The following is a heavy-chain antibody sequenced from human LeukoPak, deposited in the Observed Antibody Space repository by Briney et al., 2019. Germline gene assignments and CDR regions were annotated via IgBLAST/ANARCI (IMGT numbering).Heavy chain of an antibody. V-gene: IGHV3-53*01. CDR1: GFTVSSNY. J-gene: IGHJ3*02. D-gene: IGHD6-6*01. CDR3: ARLYSSSSRGAFDI. CDR2: IYSGGST. Sequence: GGSLRLSCAASGFTVSSNYMSWVRQAPGKGLEWVSVIYSGGSTYCADSVKGRFTISRDNSKNTLYLQMNSLRAEDTAVYYCARLYSSSSRGAFDIWGQGTMVTVSS.